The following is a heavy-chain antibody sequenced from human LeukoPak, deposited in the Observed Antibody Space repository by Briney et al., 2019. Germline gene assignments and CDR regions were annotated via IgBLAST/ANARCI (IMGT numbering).Heavy chain of an antibody. CDR3: ARGRLYYGSGSYYYDWFDP. CDR2: INHSGST. CDR1: GGSFSGYY. V-gene: IGHV4-34*01. J-gene: IGHJ5*02. Sequence: SETLSLTCAVYGGSFSGYYWSWIRQPPGKGLEWIGEINHSGSTNYNPSLKSRVTISVDTSKNRFSLKLSSVTAADTAVYYCARGRLYYGSGSYYYDWFDPWGQGTLVTVSS. D-gene: IGHD3-10*01.